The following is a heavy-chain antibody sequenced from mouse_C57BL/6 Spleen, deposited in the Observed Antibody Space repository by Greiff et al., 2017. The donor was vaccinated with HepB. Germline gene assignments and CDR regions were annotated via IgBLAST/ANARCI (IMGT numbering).Heavy chain of an antibody. Sequence: VQLQQPGAELVMPGASVKLSCKASGYTFTSYWMHWVKQRPGQGLEWIGEIDPSDSYTNYNHKFKDKSTLTEDKSSSTAYMQLSSLTSVDSAVYYGAGRDYYEYDDQYYYALDYWGQGTTVTVSS. CDR1: GYTFTSYW. V-gene: IGHV1-69*01. CDR2: IDPSDSYT. CDR3: AGRDYYEYDDQYYYALDY. J-gene: IGHJ4*01. D-gene: IGHD2-4*01.